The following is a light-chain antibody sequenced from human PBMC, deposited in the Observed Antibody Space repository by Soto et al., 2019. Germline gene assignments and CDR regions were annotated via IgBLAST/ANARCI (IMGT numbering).Light chain of an antibody. CDR2: GAS. CDR1: QSVSSNY. V-gene: IGKV3-20*01. J-gene: IGKJ5*01. CDR3: QQYGSSPIT. Sequence: EIVLMQSPATLSLSPGERVTLSCRASQSVSSNYLAWYQQKPGQAPRPLIYGASSRATGLPDRFSGSGSGADFSLTISRLEPEDFAVYYCQQYGSSPITFGQGTRLEIK.